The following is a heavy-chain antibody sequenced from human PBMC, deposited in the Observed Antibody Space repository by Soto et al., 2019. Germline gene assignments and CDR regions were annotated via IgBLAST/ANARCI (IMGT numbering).Heavy chain of an antibody. CDR1: GYSITSGNS. CDR3: KSSTSCYDESCVDV. CDR2: LYHIGST. D-gene: IGHD2-2*01. J-gene: IGHJ6*02. Sequence: SETLSLTCAASGYSITSGNSRAWIRQPPGRGLERIGSLYHIGSTHYNTSLKSRVTISVDTSKNHFSLEMRSVSAADTAIYYCKSSTSCYDESCVDVWGQGTMVTVSS. V-gene: IGHV4-38-2*01.